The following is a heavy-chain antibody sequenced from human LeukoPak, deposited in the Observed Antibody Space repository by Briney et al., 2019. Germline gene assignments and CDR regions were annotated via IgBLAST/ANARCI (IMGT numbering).Heavy chain of an antibody. J-gene: IGHJ6*03. CDR3: ARGRRPYDYVWGGYRYRDYYYYYMDV. V-gene: IGHV4-34*01. D-gene: IGHD3-16*02. CDR1: GGSFSGYY. Sequence: SETLSLTCAVYGGSFSGYYWSWIRQPPGKGLEWIGEINHSGSTNYNPSLKSRVTISVDTSKNQFSLKLSSVTAADTAVYYCARGRRPYDYVWGGYRYRDYYYYYMDVWGKGTTVTVSS. CDR2: INHSGST.